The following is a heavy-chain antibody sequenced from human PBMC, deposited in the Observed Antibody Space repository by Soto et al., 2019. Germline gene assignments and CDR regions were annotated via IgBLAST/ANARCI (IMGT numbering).Heavy chain of an antibody. D-gene: IGHD3-22*01. V-gene: IGHV4-4*07. CDR1: CGSISSYY. Sequence: SETLSLTCTVSCGSISSYYWSWIRQPAGKGLEWIGRIYTSGSTNYNPSLKSRVTMSVDTSKNQFSLKLSSVTAADTAVYYCARESYYDSSGYYSHWGQGTLVTVSS. CDR3: ARESYYDSSGYYSH. CDR2: IYTSGST. J-gene: IGHJ4*02.